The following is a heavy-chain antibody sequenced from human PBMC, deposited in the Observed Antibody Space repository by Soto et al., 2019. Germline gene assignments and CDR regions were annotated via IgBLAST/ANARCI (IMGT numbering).Heavy chain of an antibody. J-gene: IGHJ4*02. CDR1: GVSSNNADYC. V-gene: IGHV4-30-2*01. CDR2: IYQSGST. Sequence: PSETLSLTCAVSGVSSNNADYCWSWIRQPPGRGLEWIGYIYQSGSTTYNPSLKSRLTISLDRSKNEGSLKLTSVTAADTAVYYCTSDYTLRSYRFDYWGRGSLVT. CDR3: TSDYTLRSYRFDY. D-gene: IGHD3-10*01.